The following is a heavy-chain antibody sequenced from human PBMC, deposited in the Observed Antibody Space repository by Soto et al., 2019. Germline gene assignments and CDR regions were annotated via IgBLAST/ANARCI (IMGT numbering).Heavy chain of an antibody. CDR3: ASAYCSGGCCYTYSAYNWFDP. V-gene: IGHV1-18*01. D-gene: IGHD2-15*01. CDR1: GYTFISYG. J-gene: IGHJ5*02. CDR2: ISAYNGNT. Sequence: QVQLVQSGAEVKKPGASVKVSCKASGYTFISYGISWVRQAPGQGLEWMGWISAYNGNTNYAQKLQGRVTMTTDTSTRTAYMELRSLRSDDTAVYYCASAYCSGGCCYTYSAYNWFDPWGQGTLVTVSS.